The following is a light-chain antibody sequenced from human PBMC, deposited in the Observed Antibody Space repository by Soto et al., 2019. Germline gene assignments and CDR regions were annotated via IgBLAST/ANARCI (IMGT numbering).Light chain of an antibody. Sequence: EIVLTQSPATLSLSPGERATLSCRASQSVSSYLAWYQQKPGQAPRLLIYDASSRATGIPARCSGSGSGTDFTLNISSLETEYFAVYYCQQRSNWPPVFTFGPGTKVDIK. J-gene: IGKJ3*01. CDR1: QSVSSY. V-gene: IGKV3-11*01. CDR3: QQRSNWPPVFT. CDR2: DAS.